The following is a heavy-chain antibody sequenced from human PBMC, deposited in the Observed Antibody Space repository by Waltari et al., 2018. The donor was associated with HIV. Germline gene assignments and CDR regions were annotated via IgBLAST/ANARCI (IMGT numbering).Heavy chain of an antibody. CDR1: GFTVSSNY. D-gene: IGHD6-13*01. CDR2: IYSGGST. J-gene: IGHJ4*02. V-gene: IGHV3-53*01. CDR3: ARGGAAAGTLTFDY. Sequence: EVQLVESGGGLIQPGGSLRLSCAASGFTVSSNYMSWVRQAPGKGVEWVSVIYSGGSTYYADSVKGRFTISRDNSKNTLYLQRNSLRAEDTAVYYCARGGAAAGTLTFDYWGQGTLVTVSS.